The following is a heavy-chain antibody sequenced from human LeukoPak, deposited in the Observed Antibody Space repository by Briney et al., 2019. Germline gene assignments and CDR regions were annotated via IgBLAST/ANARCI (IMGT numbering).Heavy chain of an antibody. CDR2: ISYDGSNK. V-gene: IGHV3-30*04. D-gene: IGHD3-16*01. J-gene: IGHJ4*02. CDR1: GFTFSSYA. Sequence: GGSLRLSCAASGFTFSSYAMHWVRQAPGKGLEWVAVISYDGSNKYYADSVKGRFTISRDNSKNTLYLQMNSLRAEDTAVYYCGRDNGGTFDYWGQGTLVTVSS. CDR3: GRDNGGTFDY.